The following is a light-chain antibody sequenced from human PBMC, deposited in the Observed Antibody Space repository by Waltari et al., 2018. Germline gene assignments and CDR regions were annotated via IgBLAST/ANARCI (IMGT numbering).Light chain of an antibody. J-gene: IGKJ4*01. Sequence: EIVLTQSPGTLSLSPGERATLSCRASQTVRTTYLAWYQQKPGQAPTLLIYGASSRATGIPDRFRGSGSGTDFSLTISSLEPEDFAVYYFQQYDISPLTFGGGTKVEIK. CDR3: QQYDISPLT. V-gene: IGKV3-20*01. CDR2: GAS. CDR1: QTVRTTY.